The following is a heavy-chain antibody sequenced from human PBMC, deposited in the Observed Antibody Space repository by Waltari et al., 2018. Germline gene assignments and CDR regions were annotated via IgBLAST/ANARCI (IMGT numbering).Heavy chain of an antibody. CDR2: GYSGGNT. CDR1: VLNVNRNY. J-gene: IGHJ4*02. CDR3: ARDDSYGQFMRFDL. Sequence: EVQLVESGGGLIQPGGSLRLSCAASVLNVNRNYMSWVREAPGMWLGWNAVGYSGGNTFSTATGNGRFTFAIDNSNNAIYLQMNSLRAEDTAMYYCARDDSYGQFMRFDLWGQGTLVTVSS. V-gene: IGHV3-53*01. D-gene: IGHD5-18*01.